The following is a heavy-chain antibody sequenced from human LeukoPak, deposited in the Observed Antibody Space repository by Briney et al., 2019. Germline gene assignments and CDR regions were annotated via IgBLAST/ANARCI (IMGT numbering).Heavy chain of an antibody. Sequence: ASVKVSCKASGYTFTSYGISWVRQAPGQGLEWMGWISAYNGNTNYAQKLQGRVTMTTDTSTSTAYMELRSLRSDDTAVYYCAKGADIRFLEWLSDGMDVWGQGTTVTVSS. J-gene: IGHJ6*02. V-gene: IGHV1-18*01. CDR1: GYTFTSYG. CDR2: ISAYNGNT. D-gene: IGHD3-3*01. CDR3: AKGADIRFLEWLSDGMDV.